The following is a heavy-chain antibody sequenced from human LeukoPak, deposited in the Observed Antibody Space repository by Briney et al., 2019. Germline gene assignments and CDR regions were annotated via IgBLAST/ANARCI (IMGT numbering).Heavy chain of an antibody. Sequence: GGSLRLSCAASGFIFSSYWMSWVRQAPGKGLECVANIKQDGSEKYYVDSVRGRFTLSRDNAKNSLYLQMNSLRVEDTAVYYCATSAARAIESWGQGTLVTVSS. V-gene: IGHV3-7*01. D-gene: IGHD6-25*01. CDR2: IKQDGSEK. CDR1: GFIFSSYW. CDR3: ATSAARAIES. J-gene: IGHJ4*02.